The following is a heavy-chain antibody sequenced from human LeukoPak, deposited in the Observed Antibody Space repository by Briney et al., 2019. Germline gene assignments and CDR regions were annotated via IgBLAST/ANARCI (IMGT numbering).Heavy chain of an antibody. J-gene: IGHJ4*02. CDR2: NNSDGATT. V-gene: IGHV3-23*01. D-gene: IGHD2-8*01. CDR3: AKQSYARSLGE. CDR1: GFPFSDFS. Sequence: GGSLRLSCATSGFPFSDFSMSWVRQAPGGGLGWISTNNSDGATTDYAESVKGPSTISRNNSKNILYQQMSSLRVEVPAMYYCAKQSYARSLGEGGPGTLVTVS.